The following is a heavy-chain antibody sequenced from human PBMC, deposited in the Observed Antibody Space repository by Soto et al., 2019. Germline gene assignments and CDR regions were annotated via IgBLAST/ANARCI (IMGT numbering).Heavy chain of an antibody. Sequence: GASVKVSCKASGYTFTGHYIHWVRQAPEQGPEWMGEIGPESGATRYAQRFQGRVTMTRDMSITTVYMELNNLSPDDTAVYYCAKGTGIALPLYYYYGMDVWGQGTTVTVSS. CDR1: GYTFTGHY. CDR2: IGPESGAT. D-gene: IGHD1-1*01. V-gene: IGHV1-2*02. J-gene: IGHJ6*02. CDR3: AKGTGIALPLYYYYGMDV.